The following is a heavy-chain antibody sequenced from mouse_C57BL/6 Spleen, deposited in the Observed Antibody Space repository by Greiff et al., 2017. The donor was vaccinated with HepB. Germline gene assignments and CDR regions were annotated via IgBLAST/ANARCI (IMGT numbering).Heavy chain of an antibody. CDR2: IDPSDSYT. J-gene: IGHJ4*01. Sequence: QVQLQQPGAELVRPGTSVKLSCKASGYTFTSYWMHWVKQRPGQGLEWIGVIDPSDSYTNYNQKFKGKATLTVDTSSSTAYMQLSSLTSEDSAVYYCYCGAMDYWGQGTSDPVSS. V-gene: IGHV1-59*01. CDR3: YCGAMDY. CDR1: GYTFTSYW.